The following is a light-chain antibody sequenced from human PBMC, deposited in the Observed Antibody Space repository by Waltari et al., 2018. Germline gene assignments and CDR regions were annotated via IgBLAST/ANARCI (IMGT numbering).Light chain of an antibody. CDR2: DVN. J-gene: IGLJ1*01. CDR1: RSDVGGSDY. Sequence: QSALTQPRSVSGSPGQSVTISCTGTRSDVGGSDYVSWYQPHPGKAPTLIIYDVNNRPSGVPDRFSGSKSGKTASLTISGLQAEDEADYYCCSYAGSRTYVFGTGTKVTVL. V-gene: IGLV2-11*01. CDR3: CSYAGSRTYV.